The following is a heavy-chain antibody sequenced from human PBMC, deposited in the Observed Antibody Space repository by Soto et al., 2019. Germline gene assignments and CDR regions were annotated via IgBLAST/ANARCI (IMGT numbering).Heavy chain of an antibody. J-gene: IGHJ6*02. CDR3: AKIGAFWGPGSSWDYYGMDV. CDR1: GFTFSSYA. CDR2: ISGSGGST. Sequence: GGSLRLSCAASGFTFSSYAMSWVRQAPGKGLEWVSAISGSGGSTYYADSVKGRLTISRDNAKNTLYLQMNSLRAEDTAVYYCAKIGAFWGPGSSWDYYGMDVWGQGTTVTVSS. D-gene: IGHD3-10*01. V-gene: IGHV3-23*01.